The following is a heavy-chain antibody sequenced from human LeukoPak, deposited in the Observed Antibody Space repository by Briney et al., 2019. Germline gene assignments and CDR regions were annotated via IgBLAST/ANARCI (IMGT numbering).Heavy chain of an antibody. CDR1: GGSNNNYY. CDR2: IFSSGLT. V-gene: IGHV4-59*01. CDR3: ARGESYFAY. J-gene: IGHJ4*02. Sequence: PSETLSLTCSVSGGSNNNYYWDWIRQPPGKGLEWIGYIFSSGLTKYNPSLKSRVTISVDTSNNQFSLKLNSVTAADTALYYCARGESYFAYWGQGALVTVSS.